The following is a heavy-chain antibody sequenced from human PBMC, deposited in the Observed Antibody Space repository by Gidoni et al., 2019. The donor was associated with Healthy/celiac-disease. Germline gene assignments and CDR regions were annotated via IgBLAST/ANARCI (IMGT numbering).Heavy chain of an antibody. Sequence: QVQLVESGGGVVQPGRSLRLSCAASGFTFSSYGRHWVRQAPGKGLEWVAVIWYDGSNKYYADSVKGRFTISRDNSKNTLYLQMNSLRAEDTAVYYCARVPVVAANDYYYYGMDVWGQGTTVTVSS. D-gene: IGHD2-15*01. J-gene: IGHJ6*02. CDR1: GFTFSSYG. CDR3: ARVPVVAANDYYYYGMDV. CDR2: IWYDGSNK. V-gene: IGHV3-33*01.